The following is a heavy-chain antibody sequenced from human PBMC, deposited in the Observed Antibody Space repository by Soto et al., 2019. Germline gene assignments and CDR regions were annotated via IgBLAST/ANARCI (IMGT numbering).Heavy chain of an antibody. V-gene: IGHV3-48*03. CDR1: GFTFSSYE. D-gene: IGHD3-22*01. Sequence: EVQLVESGGGLVQPGGSLRLSCAASGFTFSSYEMNWVRQAPGKGLEWVSYISSSGSTIYYADSVKGRFTISRDNAKNSLYLQMNSLRAEDTAVYYCARDVLDSYSYDSSGYSGPGLYGMDVWGQGTTVTVSS. CDR3: ARDVLDSYSYDSSGYSGPGLYGMDV. CDR2: ISSSGSTI. J-gene: IGHJ6*02.